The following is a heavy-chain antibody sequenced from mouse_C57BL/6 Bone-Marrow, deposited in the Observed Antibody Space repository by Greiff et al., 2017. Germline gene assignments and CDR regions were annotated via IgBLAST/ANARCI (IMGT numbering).Heavy chain of an antibody. CDR3: ARVLQLGRGTPYFDY. CDR1: GFTFSDYY. Sequence: EVHLVESEGGLVQPGSSMTLSCTASGFTFSDYYMAWVRQVPEKGLEWVANINYDGSSTYYLDSLKSRFIISRDNAKNILYLQMSSLKSEDTATYYCARVLQLGRGTPYFDYRGQGTTLTVSS. J-gene: IGHJ2*01. D-gene: IGHD4-1*02. V-gene: IGHV5-16*01. CDR2: INYDGSST.